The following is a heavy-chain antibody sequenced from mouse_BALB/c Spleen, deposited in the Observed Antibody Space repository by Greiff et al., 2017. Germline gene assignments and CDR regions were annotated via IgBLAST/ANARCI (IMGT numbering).Heavy chain of an antibody. Sequence: VQLQQSGAELVKPGASVKLSCKTSGYTFTSYWIQWVKQRPGQGLGWIGEIFPGTGTTYYNEKFKGKATLTIDTSSSTAYMQLSSLTSEDSAVYFCARGAARALHLDYWGQGTTLTVSS. CDR2: IFPGTGTT. CDR3: ARGAARALHLDY. CDR1: GYTFTSYW. J-gene: IGHJ2*01. D-gene: IGHD3-1*01. V-gene: IGHV1S132*01.